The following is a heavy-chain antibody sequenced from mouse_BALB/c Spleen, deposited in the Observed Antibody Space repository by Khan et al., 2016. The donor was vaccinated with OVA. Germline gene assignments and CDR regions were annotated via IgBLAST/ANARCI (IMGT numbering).Heavy chain of an antibody. D-gene: IGHD1-1*02. Sequence: QVQLKQSGAELVKPGAPVKLSCKASGYIFTSYYMYWVKQRPGQGLEWIGEINPNNGDTNFNEKFKTKATLTVDKSSSTAHMQLSSLTSEDSAVYYCTRAGYGAFPYGGQGTLVTVSA. CDR1: GYIFTSYY. J-gene: IGHJ3*01. V-gene: IGHV1-53*01. CDR2: INPNNGDT. CDR3: TRAGYGAFPY.